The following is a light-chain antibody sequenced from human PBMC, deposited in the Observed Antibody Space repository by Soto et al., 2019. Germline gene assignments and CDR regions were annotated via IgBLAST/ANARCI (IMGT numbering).Light chain of an antibody. J-gene: IGLJ1*01. V-gene: IGLV1-40*01. CDR3: QSYDRSLSGSF. Sequence: QSALTQPPSVSGAPGQRVTISCIGGSSNIGAGYEVHWYQQLPGTAPELLIYRNTYRPSGVPDRFSGSRSATSASLTITGLQAEDEADYYCQSYDRSLSGSFFGTGTKVTVL. CDR2: RNT. CDR1: SSNIGAGYE.